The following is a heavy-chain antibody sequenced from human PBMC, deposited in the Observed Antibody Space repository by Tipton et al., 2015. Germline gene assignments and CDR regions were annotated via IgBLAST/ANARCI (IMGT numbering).Heavy chain of an antibody. D-gene: IGHD4-23*01. Sequence: SLRLSCAASGFTFNSHSMDWVRQAPGKGLEWLSYISASSGSIYYGESVRGRFTISRDNAKNSLYLQMNSLRDEDTAVYYCARARGRHGGLFDSWGQGILVTVSS. CDR1: GFTFNSHS. CDR2: ISASSGSI. V-gene: IGHV3-48*02. CDR3: ARARGRHGGLFDS. J-gene: IGHJ4*02.